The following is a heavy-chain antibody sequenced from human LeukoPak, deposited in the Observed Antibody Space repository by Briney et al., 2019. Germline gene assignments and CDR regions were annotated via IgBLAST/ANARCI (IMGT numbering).Heavy chain of an antibody. CDR3: ARSLHYYDNSGLFIQY. J-gene: IGHJ1*01. CDR1: GYTFTRYG. CDR2: ISSNNGNT. D-gene: IGHD3-22*01. Sequence: GASVKVSCKASGYTFTRYGFSWVRQAPGQGLEWMGWISSNNGNTKYAQKLQGRVTMTADTTTSTAYMELRSLRSNDTAVYYCARSLHYYDNSGLFIQYWGQGTLVTVSS. V-gene: IGHV1-18*01.